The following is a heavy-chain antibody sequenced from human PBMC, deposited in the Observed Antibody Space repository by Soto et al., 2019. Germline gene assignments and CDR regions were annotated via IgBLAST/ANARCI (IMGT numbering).Heavy chain of an antibody. V-gene: IGHV3-11*01. J-gene: IGHJ4*02. CDR2: ISSSGSTI. CDR3: ARVDIVVVVAAND. CDR1: GFTFSDYY. D-gene: IGHD2-15*01. Sequence: GGSLRLSCAASGFTFSDYYMSWIRQAPGKGLEWVSYISSSGSTIYYADSVKGRFTISRDNAKNSLYLQMNSLRAEDTAVYYCARVDIVVVVAANDWGQGTLVTVSS.